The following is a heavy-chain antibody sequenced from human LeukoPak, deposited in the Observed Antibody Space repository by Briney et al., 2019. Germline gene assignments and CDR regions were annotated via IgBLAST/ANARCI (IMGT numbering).Heavy chain of an antibody. CDR3: ARPPSTSAWSNSVDD. J-gene: IGHJ4*02. D-gene: IGHD6-19*01. CDR1: GFIFSSNS. CDR2: ISGSSSYK. Sequence: GGSLRLSCAASGFIFSSNSMNWVRQAPGKGLEWVASISGSSSYKYYADSVQGRFTISRDNAKNSLYLQMGSLRAEDTAVYYCARPPSTSAWSNSVDDWGQGTLVTVSS. V-gene: IGHV3-21*01.